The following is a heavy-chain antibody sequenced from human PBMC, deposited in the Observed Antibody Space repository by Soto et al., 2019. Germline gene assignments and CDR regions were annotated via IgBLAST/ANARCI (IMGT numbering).Heavy chain of an antibody. V-gene: IGHV1-69*13. CDR1: GGTVSSYA. CDR2: IIPIFGTA. CDR3: ARGATDKLSGWRYYYYYGMDV. J-gene: IGHJ6*02. D-gene: IGHD6-19*01. Sequence: SVKVSCKASGGTVSSYAISWVLQAPGQGLEWMEGIIPIFGTANYAQKFQGRVTITADESTSTAYMELSSLRSEDTAVYYCARGATDKLSGWRYYYYYGMDVWGQGTTVTVPS.